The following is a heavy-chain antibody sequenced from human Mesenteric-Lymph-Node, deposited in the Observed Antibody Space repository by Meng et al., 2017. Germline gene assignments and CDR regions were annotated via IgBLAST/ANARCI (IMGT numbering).Heavy chain of an antibody. D-gene: IGHD2-8*01. CDR1: GGTFSSYA. Sequence: ASVKVSCKASGGTFSSYAISWVRQAPGQGLEWMGIINPSGGSTSYAQKFQGRVTMTRDTSTSTVYMELSSLRSEDTAVYYCARDVDGVCHSWGQGTLVTVSS. J-gene: IGHJ4*02. CDR3: ARDVDGVCHS. V-gene: IGHV1-46*01. CDR2: INPSGGST.